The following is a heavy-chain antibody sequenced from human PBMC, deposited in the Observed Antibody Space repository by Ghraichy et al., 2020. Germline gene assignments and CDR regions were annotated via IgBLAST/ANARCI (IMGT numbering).Heavy chain of an antibody. D-gene: IGHD2-2*01. CDR3: ARGSYCSSTDCKYYYYYGMDV. J-gene: IGHJ6*02. V-gene: IGHV1-69*04. CDR2: IIPILRIS. CDR1: GGTFSTYA. Sequence: SVTVSCKASGGTFSTYAISWVRQAPGQGLEWMGRIIPILRISQYAQKFQGRVTITADKSTSTAYMELSGLRSEDTAVFYCARGSYCSSTDCKYYYYYGMDVWGQGTTVTVSS.